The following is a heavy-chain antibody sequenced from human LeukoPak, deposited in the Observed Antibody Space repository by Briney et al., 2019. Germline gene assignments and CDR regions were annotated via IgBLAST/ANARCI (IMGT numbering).Heavy chain of an antibody. J-gene: IGHJ3*02. V-gene: IGHV4-34*01. CDR3: ASSMWEPYI. Sequence: PSETLSLTCAVYGGSFSGYYWSWIRQPPGKGLEWIGEINHSGSTNYNPSLKSRVTISVDTSKNQFSLKLSSVTAADTAVYSCASSMWEPYIWGQATMVTVSS. CDR2: INHSGST. D-gene: IGHD1-26*01. CDR1: GGSFSGYY.